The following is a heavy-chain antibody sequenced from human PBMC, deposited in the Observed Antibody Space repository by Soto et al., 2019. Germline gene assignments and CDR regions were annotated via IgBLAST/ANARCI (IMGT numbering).Heavy chain of an antibody. V-gene: IGHV4-34*01. Sequence: SETLSLTCAVYGGSFSGYYWSWIRQPPGKGLEWIGEINHSGSTNYNPSLKSRVTISVDTSKNQFSLKLSSVTAADTAVYYCAREGARITIFGVVSSFNWFDPWGQGTLVTVSS. CDR1: GGSFSGYY. CDR3: AREGARITIFGVVSSFNWFDP. D-gene: IGHD3-3*01. CDR2: INHSGST. J-gene: IGHJ5*02.